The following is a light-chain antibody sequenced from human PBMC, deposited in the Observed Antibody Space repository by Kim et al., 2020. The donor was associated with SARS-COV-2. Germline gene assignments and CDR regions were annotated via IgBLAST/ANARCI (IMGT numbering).Light chain of an antibody. Sequence: QSALTQVASVSGSPGQSITISCTGTSSDIGTYNYVAWYQQRPGNAPKLMIFDVIRRPSGVSNRFSGSKSGNTASLTISGLQAEDEADYYCTSYTSSNTCVFGGGTQLTVL. CDR2: DVI. J-gene: IGLJ3*02. CDR1: SSDIGTYNY. V-gene: IGLV2-14*03. CDR3: TSYTSSNTCV.